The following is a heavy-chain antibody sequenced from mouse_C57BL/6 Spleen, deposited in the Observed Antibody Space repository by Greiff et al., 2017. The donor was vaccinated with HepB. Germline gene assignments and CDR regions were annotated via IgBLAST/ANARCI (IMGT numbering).Heavy chain of an antibody. CDR1: GYSITSGYY. Sequence: DVHLVESGPGLVKPSQSLSLTCSVTGYSITSGYYWNWIRQFPGNKLEWMGYISYDGSNNYNPSLKNRISITRDTSKNQFFLKLNSVTTEDTATYYCARGDGYDAMDYWGQGTSVTVSS. CDR2: ISYDGSN. D-gene: IGHD2-3*01. CDR3: ARGDGYDAMDY. V-gene: IGHV3-6*01. J-gene: IGHJ4*01.